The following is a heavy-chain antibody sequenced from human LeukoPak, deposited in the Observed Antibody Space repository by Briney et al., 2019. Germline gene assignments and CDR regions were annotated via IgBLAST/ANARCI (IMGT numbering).Heavy chain of an antibody. V-gene: IGHV1-2*02. D-gene: IGHD6-6*01. J-gene: IGHJ4*02. Sequence: ASVKVSCKASGYTFTGYYMHWVRQAPGQGLEWMVWINPNSGGTNYAQKFQGRVTMTRDTSISTAYMELSRLRSDDTAVYYCARDFSSSITHYFDYWGQGTLVTVSS. CDR1: GYTFTGYY. CDR2: INPNSGGT. CDR3: ARDFSSSITHYFDY.